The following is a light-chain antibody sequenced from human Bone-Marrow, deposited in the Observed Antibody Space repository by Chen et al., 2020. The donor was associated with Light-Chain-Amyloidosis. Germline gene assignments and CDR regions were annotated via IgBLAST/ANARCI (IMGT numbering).Light chain of an antibody. V-gene: IGLV2-23*01. J-gene: IGLJ3*02. Sequence: QSALTQPASVSGSPGQSITISFTGTSSDVGRYNLVSWYQQHPGKAPKLMIYEGSKRPSGVSNRFSGSKSGNTASLTISGLQAEDEADYYCCSYAGSSTPWVFGGGTKLTVL. CDR1: SSDVGRYNL. CDR2: EGS. CDR3: CSYAGSSTPWV.